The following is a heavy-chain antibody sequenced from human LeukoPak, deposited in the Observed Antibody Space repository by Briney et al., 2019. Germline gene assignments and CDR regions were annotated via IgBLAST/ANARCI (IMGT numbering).Heavy chain of an antibody. Sequence: GGSLRLSCAASGFTFSTYGMNWVRQAPGKGLEWVSYISSSSKTIYYADSVKGRFTISRDSAENSLYLQMNSLRAGDTAVYYCARVASRESRAFDYWGQGTLVTVSS. CDR2: ISSSSKTI. CDR3: ARVASRESRAFDY. D-gene: IGHD2-2*01. J-gene: IGHJ4*02. CDR1: GFTFSTYG. V-gene: IGHV3-48*04.